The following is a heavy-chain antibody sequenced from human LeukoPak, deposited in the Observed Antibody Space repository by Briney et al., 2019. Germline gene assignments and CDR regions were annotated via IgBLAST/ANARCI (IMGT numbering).Heavy chain of an antibody. D-gene: IGHD6-13*01. CDR1: GGSFSGYY. V-gene: IGHV4-34*01. Sequence: SETLSLTCAVYGGSFSGYYWSWIRQPPGKGLEWIGEINHSGSTNYNPSLKSRVTISVDTSKNQSSLKLSSVTAADTAVYYCAGSAASRAFDIWGQGTMVTVSS. CDR2: INHSGST. J-gene: IGHJ3*02. CDR3: AGSAASRAFDI.